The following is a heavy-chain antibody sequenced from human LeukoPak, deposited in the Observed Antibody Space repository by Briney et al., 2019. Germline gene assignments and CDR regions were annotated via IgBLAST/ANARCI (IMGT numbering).Heavy chain of an antibody. CDR3: ARAVTNYNPLDV. J-gene: IGHJ6*04. V-gene: IGHV1-8*01. CDR1: GYTFTSNN. D-gene: IGHD4/OR15-4a*01. Sequence: ASVKVSCKASGYTFTSNNIDWVRQAPGQGLEWMGWMNPNNGNTGYAQTCQGRVTMTRDISITTAYMELSSLGSEDTAVYYCARAVTNYNPLDVWGKGTSVTVSS. CDR2: MNPNNGNT.